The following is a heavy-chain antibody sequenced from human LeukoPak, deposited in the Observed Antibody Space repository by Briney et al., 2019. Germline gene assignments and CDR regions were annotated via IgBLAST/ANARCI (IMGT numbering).Heavy chain of an antibody. CDR1: GYTFTGYY. V-gene: IGHV1-2*04. CDR3: ARDLWFGELDAFDI. Sequence: ASVKVSCKASGYTFTGYYMHWVRQAPGQGLEWMGWINPNSGGTNYAQKFQGWVTMTRDTSISTAYMELSRLRSDDTAVYYCARDLWFGELDAFDIWGQGTMDTVSS. CDR2: INPNSGGT. J-gene: IGHJ3*02. D-gene: IGHD3-10*01.